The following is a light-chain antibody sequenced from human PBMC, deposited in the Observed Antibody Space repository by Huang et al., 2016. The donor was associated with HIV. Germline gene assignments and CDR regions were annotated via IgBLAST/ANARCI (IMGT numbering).Light chain of an antibody. CDR3: MQGLQIPRT. J-gene: IGKJ2*01. CDR2: LGS. Sequence: DIVMTQSPLVLAAGQGAPASISCTSSESLSHNTGYSYMEWYVQRPGQSPQLLMYLGSNRASGVPERFSGSGSGTYFTLKISRVEAEDAGVYFCMQGLQIPRTFGQGTKLEI. V-gene: IGKV2-28*01. CDR1: ESLSHNTGYSY.